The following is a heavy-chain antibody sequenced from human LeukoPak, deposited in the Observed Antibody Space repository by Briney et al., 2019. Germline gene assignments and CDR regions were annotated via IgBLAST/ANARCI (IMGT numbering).Heavy chain of an antibody. CDR1: GFSFMSYA. D-gene: IGHD2-21*01. Sequence: PGGSLRLSCAASGFSFMSYAMSWVRQAPGMGLEWVSGISSSSRNTYYADSVKGRFTISRDNSKNTLYLQINSLRADDTAVYFCAKAKGDYYFDSWGQGTPVTVSS. CDR2: ISSSSRNT. V-gene: IGHV3-23*01. J-gene: IGHJ4*02. CDR3: AKAKGDYYFDS.